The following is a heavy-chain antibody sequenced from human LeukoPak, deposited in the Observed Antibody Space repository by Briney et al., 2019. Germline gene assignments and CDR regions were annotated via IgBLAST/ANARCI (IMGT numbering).Heavy chain of an antibody. J-gene: IGHJ5*02. Sequence: SGGSLRLSCAASGFTFSSQAMSWVRQAPGKGLEGVSGISGTGGRTYYADSVKGRFTISRDNSKNTLYLQMNSLRAEDTAVYYCARTTWVRGWFDPWGQGTLVTVSS. D-gene: IGHD1-14*01. V-gene: IGHV3-23*01. CDR3: ARTTWVRGWFDP. CDR1: GFTFSSQA. CDR2: ISGTGGRT.